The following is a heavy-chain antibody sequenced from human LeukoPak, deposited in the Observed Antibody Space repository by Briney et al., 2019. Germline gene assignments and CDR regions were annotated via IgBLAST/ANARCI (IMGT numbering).Heavy chain of an antibody. CDR3: AIAGTGYYFYFHS. CDR1: GFTVSSNY. J-gene: IGHJ4*02. D-gene: IGHD3/OR15-3a*01. CDR2: IYSGGST. V-gene: IGHV3-53*01. Sequence: GGSLRLSCAASGFTVSSNYMSWVRQAPGKGLEWVSVIYSGGSTYYADSVKGRFTISRDNSKNTLYLQMNSLRAEDTAVYYCAIAGTGYYFYFHSWGQGTLVTVSS.